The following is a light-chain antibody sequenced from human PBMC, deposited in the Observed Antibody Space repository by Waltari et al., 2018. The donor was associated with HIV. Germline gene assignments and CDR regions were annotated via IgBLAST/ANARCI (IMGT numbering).Light chain of an antibody. V-gene: IGLV1-51*02. J-gene: IGLJ1*01. CDR1: SSNIGNSY. CDR3: GTWDSSLSAV. Sequence: QSVLTQPPSVSAAPGQKVTISCSGSSSNIGNSYLSWYQQLPGTAPKLLIYENNKRSSGIPDRFSGSKSGTSATLGITGLQTGDEADYYCGTWDSSLSAVFGTGTKVTVL. CDR2: ENN.